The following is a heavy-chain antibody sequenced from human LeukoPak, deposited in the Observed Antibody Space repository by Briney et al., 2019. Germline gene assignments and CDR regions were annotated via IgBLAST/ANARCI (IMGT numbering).Heavy chain of an antibody. CDR1: GFTFSSYW. V-gene: IGHV3-7*01. CDR2: IKQEGSEK. CDR3: ARGGYDSSGYYPDYYYYGMDV. J-gene: IGHJ6*02. D-gene: IGHD3-22*01. Sequence: GGSLRLSCAASGFTFSSYWMSWVRQAPGKGLEWLANIKQEGSEKYYVDSVKGRFTIYRDNAKNSLYLQMNSLRAEDTAVYYCARGGYDSSGYYPDYYYYGMDVWGQGTTVTVSS.